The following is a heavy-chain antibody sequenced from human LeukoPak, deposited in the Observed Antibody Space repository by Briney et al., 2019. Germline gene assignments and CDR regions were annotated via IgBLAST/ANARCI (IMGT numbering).Heavy chain of an antibody. V-gene: IGHV4-59*01. Sequence: NPSETLSLTCTVSGGSISSYYWSWIRQPPGKGLEWIGYIYYSGSTNYNPSLKSRVTISVDTSKNQFSLKLSSVTAADTAVYYCARAASIAARPSAFDIWGQGTMVTVSS. CDR3: ARAASIAARPSAFDI. D-gene: IGHD6-6*01. CDR1: GGSISSYY. CDR2: IYYSGST. J-gene: IGHJ3*02.